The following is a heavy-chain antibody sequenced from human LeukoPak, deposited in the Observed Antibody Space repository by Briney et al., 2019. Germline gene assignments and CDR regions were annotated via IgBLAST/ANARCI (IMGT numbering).Heavy chain of an antibody. CDR3: ARGVAPAARVGYYYMDV. CDR1: GGTFSSYA. V-gene: IGHV1-69*01. Sequence: SVKVSCKASGGTFSSYAISWVRQAPGQGLEWMGGIIPIFGTANYAQKFQGRVTITADESTSTAYMELSSLRSEDTAVYYCARGVAPAARVGYYYMDVWGKGTTVTVSS. CDR2: IIPIFGTA. J-gene: IGHJ6*03. D-gene: IGHD2-2*01.